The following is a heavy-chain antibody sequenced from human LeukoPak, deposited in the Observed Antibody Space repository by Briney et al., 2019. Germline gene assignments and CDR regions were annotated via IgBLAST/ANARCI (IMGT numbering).Heavy chain of an antibody. V-gene: IGHV1-2*02. CDR2: INPNSGGT. D-gene: IGHD3-10*01. CDR1: GYTFTGYY. Sequence: ASVKVSCKASGYTFTGYYMYWVRQAPGQGLEWMGWINPNSGGTNYARKFQGRVTMTRDTSISTAYMELSRLRSDDTAVYYCASMVRGVIIRDSSGYYDEYFQHWGQGTLVTVSS. J-gene: IGHJ1*01. CDR3: ASMVRGVIIRDSSGYYDEYFQH.